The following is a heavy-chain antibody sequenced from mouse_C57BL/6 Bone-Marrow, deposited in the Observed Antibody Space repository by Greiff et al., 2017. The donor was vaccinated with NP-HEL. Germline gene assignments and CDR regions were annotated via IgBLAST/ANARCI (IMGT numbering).Heavy chain of an antibody. J-gene: IGHJ3*01. D-gene: IGHD2-12*01. CDR3: ARDNNSPWFAY. V-gene: IGHV3-6*01. CDR2: ISYDGSN. Sequence: VQLQQSGPGLVKPSQSLSLTCSVTGYSITSGYYWNWIRQFPGNKLEWMGYISYDGSNNYNPSLKNRISITRDTSKNQCFLKLNSVTTEDTATYYCARDNNSPWFAYWGQGTLVTVSA. CDR1: GYSITSGYY.